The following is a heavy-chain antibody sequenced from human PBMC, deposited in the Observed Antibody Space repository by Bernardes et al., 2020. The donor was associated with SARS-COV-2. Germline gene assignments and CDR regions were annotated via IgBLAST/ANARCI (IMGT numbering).Heavy chain of an antibody. CDR1: GFTFRTYG. V-gene: IGHV3-13*01. CDR3: ARARASLGYAMDV. J-gene: IGHJ6*02. CDR2: VSSGGGT. Sequence: GGSLRLSCTASGFTFRTYGMTWVRQAPGKGLEWVSSVSSGGGTYYADSVKGRFTISRENAKNSLSLEMYNLKAGDSGIYYCARARASLGYAMDVWGQGTTVTVPS.